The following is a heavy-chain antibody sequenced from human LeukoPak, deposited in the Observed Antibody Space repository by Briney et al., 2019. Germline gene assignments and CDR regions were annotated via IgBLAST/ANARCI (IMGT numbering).Heavy chain of an antibody. CDR2: INPNSGGT. J-gene: IGHJ4*02. Sequence: GASVKVSCKASGYTFTGYYMHWVRQAPGQGLEWMGRINPNSGGTNYAQKFQGRVTMTRDMSISTAYMELSRLRSDDTAVYYCATGGVRDYYGSGSYYNGGYWGQGTLVTVSS. CDR1: GYTFTGYY. D-gene: IGHD3-10*01. V-gene: IGHV1-2*06. CDR3: ATGGVRDYYGSGSYYNGGY.